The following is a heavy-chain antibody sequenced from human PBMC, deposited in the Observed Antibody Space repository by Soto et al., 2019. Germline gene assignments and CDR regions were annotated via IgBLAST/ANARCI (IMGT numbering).Heavy chain of an antibody. D-gene: IGHD2-15*01. J-gene: IGHJ6*02. CDR2: IYYSGST. V-gene: IGHV4-30-4*01. CDR1: GGSISSGDYY. Sequence: QVQLQESGPGLVKPSQTLSLTCTVSGGSISSGDYYWSWIRQPPGKGLEWIGYIYYSGSTYYNPSLKSRVTISVDTSKNPFSRNLSSVTAADTAVYYCARGLGWPLNKRYYYYGMDVWGQGTTVTVSS. CDR3: ARGLGWPLNKRYYYYGMDV.